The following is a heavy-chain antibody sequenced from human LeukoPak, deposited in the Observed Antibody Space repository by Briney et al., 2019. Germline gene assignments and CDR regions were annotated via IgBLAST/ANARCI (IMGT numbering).Heavy chain of an antibody. V-gene: IGHV4-59*08. CDR1: GGSISSYY. J-gene: IGHJ3*02. Sequence: SETLSLACTVSGGSISSYYWSWIRQPPGKGLEWIGYIYYRGSTNYNPFLNSRFTISVDPPKNQFSLKLSSVTAADTAVYYCARHIYSSWDRAFDIWGQGTMVTVSS. CDR2: IYYRGST. CDR3: ARHIYSSWDRAFDI. D-gene: IGHD6-13*01.